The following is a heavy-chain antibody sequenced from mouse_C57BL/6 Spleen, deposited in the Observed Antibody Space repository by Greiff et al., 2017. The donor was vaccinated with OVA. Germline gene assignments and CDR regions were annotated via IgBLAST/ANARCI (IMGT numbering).Heavy chain of an antibody. CDR3: ARGGGLYYYGSSYYFDY. V-gene: IGHV1-64*01. D-gene: IGHD1-1*01. CDR2: IHPNSGNT. J-gene: IGHJ2*01. CDR1: GYTFTSYW. Sequence: VQLQQPGAELVKPGASVKLSCKASGYTFTSYWMHWVKQRPGQGLEWIGMIHPNSGNTNYNEKFKSKATLTVDKSSSTAYMQLSSLTSEDSAVYYCARGGGLYYYGSSYYFDYWGQGTTLTVSS.